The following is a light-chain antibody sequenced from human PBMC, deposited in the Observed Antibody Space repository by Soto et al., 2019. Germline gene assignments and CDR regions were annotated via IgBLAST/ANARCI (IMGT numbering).Light chain of an antibody. V-gene: IGLV2-14*01. CDR3: TSWGI. J-gene: IGLJ1*01. CDR1: TSDIGDYNY. CDR2: LVS. Sequence: QSVLTQPASVSGSPGQSITISCTGTTSDIGDYNYVSWYQHLPDKVSKLIISLVSNRPSGVYNRCSGSKSGSTDSLTISGLQDEDEGDYYCTSWGILGPATKVTVL.